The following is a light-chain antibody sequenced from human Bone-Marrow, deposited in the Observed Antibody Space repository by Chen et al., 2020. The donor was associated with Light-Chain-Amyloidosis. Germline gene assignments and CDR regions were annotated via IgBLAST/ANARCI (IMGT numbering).Light chain of an antibody. CDR1: SSDVGGYNY. CDR3: SSYTSSSSV. J-gene: IGLJ3*02. Sequence: QSALTQPASVFGYPGQSITISCTGTSSDVGGYNYVSWYQQHPGKAPKVMIYDVSNRPSGVSNRFSGSKSGNTASLTISGLQAEDEADYYCSSYTSSSSVFGGGTKLTVL. CDR2: DVS. V-gene: IGLV2-14*01.